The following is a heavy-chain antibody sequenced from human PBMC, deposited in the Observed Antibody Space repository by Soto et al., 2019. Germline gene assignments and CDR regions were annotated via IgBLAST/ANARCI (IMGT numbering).Heavy chain of an antibody. CDR2: IYWDDDT. V-gene: IGHV2-5*02. Sequence: QITLKESGHTLVKPTQTLRLTCIFSGFAFSADGVAVGWIRQPPGKALEWLALIYWDDDTRYSPSLKSSLTITKDTSKNQVVLTMTNMDPVDTATYYCAHAFGGTSWPNDAFDVWGQGTVVTVSS. CDR1: GFAFSADGVA. J-gene: IGHJ3*01. CDR3: AHAFGGTSWPNDAFDV. D-gene: IGHD2-2*01.